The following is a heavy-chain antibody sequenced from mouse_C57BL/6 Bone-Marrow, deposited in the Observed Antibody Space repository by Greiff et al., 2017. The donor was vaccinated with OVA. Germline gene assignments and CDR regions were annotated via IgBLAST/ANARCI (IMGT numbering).Heavy chain of an antibody. CDR3: GRGGGGNYPLDY. V-gene: IGHV10-3*01. J-gene: IGHJ2*01. D-gene: IGHD2-1*01. CDR1: GFTFNTYA. CDR2: IRCKSSNYAT. Sequence: EVKLLESGGGLVQPKGSLKLSCAASGFTFNTYAMHWVRQAPGKGLDWVARIRCKSSNYATYYADSVKDRFTISRDDSQSMLYLQRNNLKTEDTAMYYCGRGGGGNYPLDYWGQGTTLTVSS.